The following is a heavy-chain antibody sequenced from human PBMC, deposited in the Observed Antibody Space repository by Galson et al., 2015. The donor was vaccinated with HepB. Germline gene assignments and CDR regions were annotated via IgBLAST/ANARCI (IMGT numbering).Heavy chain of an antibody. J-gene: IGHJ6*02. CDR3: ARHPFRGTAVAGTPLFDYYYGMDV. D-gene: IGHD6-19*01. Sequence: QSGAEVKKPGESLRISCKGSGYSFTSYWVSWVRQMPGEGLEWMGRIDPSDSYTNYSPSFQGHVTISADKSISTAYLQWSSLKASDTAMYYCARHPFRGTAVAGTPLFDYYYGMDVWGQGTAVTVSS. CDR1: GYSFTSYW. V-gene: IGHV5-10-1*01. CDR2: IDPSDSYT.